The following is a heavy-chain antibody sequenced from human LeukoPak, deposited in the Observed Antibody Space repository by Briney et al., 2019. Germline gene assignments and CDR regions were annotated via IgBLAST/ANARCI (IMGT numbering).Heavy chain of an antibody. Sequence: GGSLRLSCAAAGFTFSNYWMHWVRQAPGKGLVWVSRIKSDGRTNYADSVKGRFTISRDNAKNTVSLQMNSLRAEDTAVYYCASALTYCIAAACFDYWGQGTLVTVSS. CDR3: ASALTYCIAAACFDY. CDR2: IKSDGRT. V-gene: IGHV3-74*01. D-gene: IGHD6-13*01. J-gene: IGHJ4*02. CDR1: GFTFSNYW.